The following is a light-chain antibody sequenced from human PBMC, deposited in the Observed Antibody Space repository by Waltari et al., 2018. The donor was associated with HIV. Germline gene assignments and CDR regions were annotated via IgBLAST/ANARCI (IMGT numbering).Light chain of an antibody. J-gene: IGLJ1*01. Sequence: QSALTQPASVSGSPGQSITISCTGTSSDVGGYNYVSWYQQHQGKAPKLMIYDVSKRPSGVSNRFSGSKSGNTASLTISGLQAEDEADYYCSSYTSSSTLVFGTGTKVTVL. V-gene: IGLV2-14*01. CDR2: DVS. CDR3: SSYTSSSTLV. CDR1: SSDVGGYNY.